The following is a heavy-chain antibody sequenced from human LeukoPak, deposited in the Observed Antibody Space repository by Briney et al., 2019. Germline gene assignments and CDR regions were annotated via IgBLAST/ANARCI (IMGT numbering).Heavy chain of an antibody. CDR3: ARQVGYSYGRFDY. J-gene: IGHJ4*02. V-gene: IGHV4-39*01. Sequence: SETLSLTCTVSGGSISSNGNYWGWIRQPPGKGLEWIGSIYYSGSTYYSPSLKSRLTISVDTSKNQFSLKLSSVSAADTAVYYCARQVGYSYGRFDYWGQGTLVTVSS. CDR2: IYYSGST. CDR1: GGSISSNGNY. D-gene: IGHD5-18*01.